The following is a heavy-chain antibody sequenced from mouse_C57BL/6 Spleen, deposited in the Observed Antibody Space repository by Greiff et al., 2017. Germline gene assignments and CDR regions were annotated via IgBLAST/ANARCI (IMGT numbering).Heavy chain of an antibody. Sequence: QVQLQQSGAELVKPGASVKISCKASGYAFSSYWMNWVKQRPGKGLEWIGQIYPGDGDTNYNGKVKGKATLTADKSSSTAYMQLSSLTSEDSAVYFCASQEGIYDGYYWYFDVWGTGTTVTVSS. CDR3: ASQEGIYDGYYWYFDV. CDR1: GYAFSSYW. V-gene: IGHV1-80*01. D-gene: IGHD2-3*01. CDR2: IYPGDGDT. J-gene: IGHJ1*03.